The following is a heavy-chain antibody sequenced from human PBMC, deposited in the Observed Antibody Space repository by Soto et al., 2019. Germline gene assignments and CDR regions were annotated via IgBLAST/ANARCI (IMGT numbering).Heavy chain of an antibody. Sequence: PGGSLRLSCAASGFTFSSYAVGWVRQAPGKGLEWVSSIDSSGGSTYYADSVKGRFTMSRDKSKNTLYLQMNSLRAEDTAVYYCARRLLGATVTYFDYWGQGTLVTVSS. D-gene: IGHD1-26*01. CDR1: GFTFSSYA. J-gene: IGHJ4*01. CDR3: ARRLLGATVTYFDY. V-gene: IGHV3-23*01. CDR2: IDSSGGST.